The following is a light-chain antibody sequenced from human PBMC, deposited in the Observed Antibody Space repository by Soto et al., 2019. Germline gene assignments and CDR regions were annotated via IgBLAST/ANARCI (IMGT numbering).Light chain of an antibody. Sequence: DFRMTQSPSTLSASVGDRVTISCRASQSISRWLAWYQQKTGRAPKILIYDVSSLKSGVPSRFSGSGSGTDFTLTISSLQPEDFETYYCQQSYSNPITFGQGTRLEIK. CDR2: DVS. V-gene: IGKV1-5*01. CDR3: QQSYSNPIT. CDR1: QSISRW. J-gene: IGKJ5*01.